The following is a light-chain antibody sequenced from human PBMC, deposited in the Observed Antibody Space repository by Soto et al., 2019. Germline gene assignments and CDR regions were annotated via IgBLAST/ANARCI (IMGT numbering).Light chain of an antibody. V-gene: IGLV3-21*01. Sequence: SYELTQPPSVSVAPGKTATITCGGDNIGSKSVQWYQQKPGQAPVLVIYYDDDRPSGIPERFSGSNSGNTATLRISRVEAGDEADYSCQVWDSSRDHPIFGGGTKLTVL. J-gene: IGLJ2*01. CDR2: YDD. CDR3: QVWDSSRDHPI. CDR1: NIGSKS.